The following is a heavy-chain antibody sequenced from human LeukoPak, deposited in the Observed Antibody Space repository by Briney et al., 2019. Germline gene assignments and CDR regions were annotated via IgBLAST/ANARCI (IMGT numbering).Heavy chain of an antibody. Sequence: GGSLRLSCAASGFTFSSYSMNWVRQAPGKGLEWVSSISSSSSYIYYADSVKGRFTISRDSAKNSLYPQMNSLRAEDTAVYYCARADIVGATTLDYWGQGTLVTVSS. V-gene: IGHV3-21*01. CDR1: GFTFSSYS. D-gene: IGHD1-26*01. J-gene: IGHJ4*02. CDR3: ARADIVGATTLDY. CDR2: ISSSSSYI.